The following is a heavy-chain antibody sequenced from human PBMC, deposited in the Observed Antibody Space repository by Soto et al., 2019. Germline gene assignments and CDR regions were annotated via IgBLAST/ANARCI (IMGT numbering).Heavy chain of an antibody. D-gene: IGHD2-15*01. V-gene: IGHV6-1*01. J-gene: IGHJ5*02. CDR3: ARGYCSGGSCYSSLKNWFDP. CDR2: TYYRSKWYN. Sequence: SQTLSLTCAISGDSVSSNSAAWNWISQSPSRGLEWLGRTYYRSKWYNDYAVSVKSRITINPDTSKNQFSLQLNSVTPEDTAVYYCARGYCSGGSCYSSLKNWFDPWGQGTLVTVSS. CDR1: GDSVSSNSAA.